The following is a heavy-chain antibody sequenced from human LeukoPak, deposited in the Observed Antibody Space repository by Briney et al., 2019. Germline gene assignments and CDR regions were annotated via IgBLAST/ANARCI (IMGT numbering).Heavy chain of an antibody. Sequence: GGSLRLSCAASGFTFSSYAMSWVRQAPGKGLEWVSAISGSGGSTYYADSVKGRFTISRDNSKNTLYLQMNSLTAEDTAAYYCAKDRGILTALDYWGQGTLVTVSS. V-gene: IGHV3-23*01. CDR3: AKDRGILTALDY. CDR2: ISGSGGST. D-gene: IGHD3-9*01. J-gene: IGHJ4*02. CDR1: GFTFSSYA.